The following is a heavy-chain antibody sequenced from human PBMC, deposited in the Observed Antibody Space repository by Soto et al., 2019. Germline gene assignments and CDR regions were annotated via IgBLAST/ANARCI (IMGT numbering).Heavy chain of an antibody. CDR1: GFTFDDYA. J-gene: IGHJ4*02. CDR3: AKDVAAAGTIRRFDY. Sequence: GGSLRLSCAASGFTFDDYAMHWVRQAPGKGLEWVSGISWNSGSIGYADSVKGRFTISRDNAKNSLYLQMNSLRAEDTALYYCAKDVAAAGTIRRFDYWGQGTLVTVSS. CDR2: ISWNSGSI. V-gene: IGHV3-9*01. D-gene: IGHD6-13*01.